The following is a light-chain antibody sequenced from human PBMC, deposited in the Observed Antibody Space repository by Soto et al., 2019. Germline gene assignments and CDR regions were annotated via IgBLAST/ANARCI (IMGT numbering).Light chain of an antibody. J-gene: IGKJ3*01. Sequence: DIQMTQSPSSLSASVGDRITITCRASQSISSYLNWYQQKPGKAPELLIYASSRLQSGVPSRFSGSGSGTDITLTISSLQPEDFATYFCQQSYSTLTFGPGTKVDIK. V-gene: IGKV1-39*01. CDR1: QSISSY. CDR2: ASS. CDR3: QQSYSTLT.